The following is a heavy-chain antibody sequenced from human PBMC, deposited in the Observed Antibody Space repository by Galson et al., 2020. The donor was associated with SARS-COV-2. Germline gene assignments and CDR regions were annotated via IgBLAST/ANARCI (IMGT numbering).Heavy chain of an antibody. V-gene: IGHV4-30-2*01. CDR3: ARLHYGEYAPEAFDI. J-gene: IGHJ3*02. D-gene: IGHD4-17*01. CDR1: GGSISSSSYY. Sequence: SQTLSLTCTVSGGSISSSSYYWGWIRQPPGKGLEWIGYIPHSGGTYYNPSLKSRVTISGDRSKNQFSLRLSSVTAADTAVYYCARLHYGEYAPEAFDIWGPGTRVTVAS. CDR2: IPHSGGT.